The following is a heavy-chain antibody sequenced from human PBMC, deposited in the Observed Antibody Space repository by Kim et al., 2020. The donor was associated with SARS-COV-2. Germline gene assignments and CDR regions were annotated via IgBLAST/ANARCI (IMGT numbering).Heavy chain of an antibody. Sequence: SETLSLTCAVYGGSFSGYYWSWIRQPPGKGLEWIGEINHSGSTNYNPSLKSRVTISVDTSKNQFSLKLSSVTAADTAVYYCARGEDSSSWYYFDYWGQGTLVTVSS. CDR1: GGSFSGYY. D-gene: IGHD6-13*01. CDR3: ARGEDSSSWYYFDY. CDR2: INHSGST. V-gene: IGHV4-34*01. J-gene: IGHJ4*02.